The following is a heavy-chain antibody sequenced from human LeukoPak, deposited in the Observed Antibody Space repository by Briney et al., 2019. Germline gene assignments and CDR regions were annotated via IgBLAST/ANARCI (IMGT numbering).Heavy chain of an antibody. V-gene: IGHV3-66*01. CDR2: IYSGGST. J-gene: IGHJ4*02. Sequence: GGSLRLSCAASGFTVSSNYMSWVRQAPGKGLEWVSVIYSGGSTYYADSVKGRFTISRDNSKNTLYLQMNSLRAEDTAVYYCAREIDPYYSGGSCYSGYWGQGTLVTVSS. CDR3: AREIDPYYSGGSCYSGY. D-gene: IGHD2-15*01. CDR1: GFTVSSNY.